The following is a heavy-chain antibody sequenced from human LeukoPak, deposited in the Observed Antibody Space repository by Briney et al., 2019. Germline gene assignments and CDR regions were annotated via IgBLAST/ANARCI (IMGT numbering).Heavy chain of an antibody. CDR1: GFTFSSYW. J-gene: IGHJ3*02. Sequence: GGSLRLSCAASGFTFSSYWMHWVRQAPGKGLVWVSRINSDGSSRSYADSVKGRFTISRDNAKNTLYLQMNSLRAEDTAVYCCSHYYSSYYHGFDIWGQGTMVTVSS. CDR2: INSDGSSR. V-gene: IGHV3-74*01. CDR3: SHYYSSYYHGFDI. D-gene: IGHD3-22*01.